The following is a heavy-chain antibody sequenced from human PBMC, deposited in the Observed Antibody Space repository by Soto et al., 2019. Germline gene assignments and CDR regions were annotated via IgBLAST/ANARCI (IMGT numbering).Heavy chain of an antibody. CDR2: INGDGSDT. J-gene: IGHJ3*02. D-gene: IGHD2-2*01. V-gene: IGHV3-23*01. CDR3: ARENGHCTDACNRGAFDI. CDR1: GFTFDSYA. Sequence: GGSLRLSCAASGFTFDSYAMSWVRQAPGKGLTWVSRINGDGSDTVYADSVKGRFTISRDNAKNTLYLQLNSLRADDSAVYYCARENGHCTDACNRGAFDIWGQGTMVTVSS.